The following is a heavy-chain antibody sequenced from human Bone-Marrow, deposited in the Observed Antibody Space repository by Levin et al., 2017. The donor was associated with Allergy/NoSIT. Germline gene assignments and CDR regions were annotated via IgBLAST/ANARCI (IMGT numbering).Heavy chain of an antibody. D-gene: IGHD1-1*01. Sequence: GESLKISCEASGFTFRDYYMNWIRQTPGKGLEWISYLSGSSTYTKSADSVKGRFTISRDNAQNSLYLQMDSLRAEDTAIYYCARSTNEVGVSVYFDHWGQGTLVTVSS. J-gene: IGHJ4*02. CDR1: GFTFRDYY. CDR2: LSGSSTYT. CDR3: ARSTNEVGVSVYFDH. V-gene: IGHV3-11*03.